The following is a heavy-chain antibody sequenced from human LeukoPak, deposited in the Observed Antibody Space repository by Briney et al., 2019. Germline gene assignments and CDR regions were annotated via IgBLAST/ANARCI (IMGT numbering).Heavy chain of an antibody. Sequence: GGSLRLSCAASGFTFSSYGMHWVRQAPGKGLEWVAVISYDGSNKYYADSVKGRFTISRDNSRNTLYLQMNSLRAEDTAVYYCAKANGGELSHFFDYWGQGTLVTVSS. J-gene: IGHJ4*02. D-gene: IGHD1-26*01. CDR1: GFTFSSYG. V-gene: IGHV3-30*18. CDR3: AKANGGELSHFFDY. CDR2: ISYDGSNK.